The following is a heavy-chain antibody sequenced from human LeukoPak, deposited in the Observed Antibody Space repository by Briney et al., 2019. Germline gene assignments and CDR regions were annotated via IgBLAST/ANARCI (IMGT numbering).Heavy chain of an antibody. D-gene: IGHD1-7*01. CDR2: IYPGDSET. Sequence: GESLKISCKGSGYTFTTYWIAWVRRMPGKGLEWMGIIYPGDSETRYSPSFQGQVTISADKSISTAYLQWSSLKASDTTMYYCARFRRAGTLSDGLDPWGQGTLVTVSS. CDR3: ARFRRAGTLSDGLDP. CDR1: GYTFTTYW. V-gene: IGHV5-51*01. J-gene: IGHJ5*02.